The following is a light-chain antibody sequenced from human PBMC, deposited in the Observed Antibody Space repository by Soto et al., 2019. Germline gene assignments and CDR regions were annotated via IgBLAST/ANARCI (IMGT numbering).Light chain of an antibody. V-gene: IGLV2-14*01. CDR3: SSYTSSNIRV. J-gene: IGLJ3*02. CDR1: SSDVGGYNY. CDR2: EVS. Sequence: QSALTQPASVSGSPGQSITISCTGTSSDVGGYNYVSWFQQHPGKAPKPMIYEVSNRPSGFSNRFSGSKSANTASLTISGLQTEDEADYYCSSYTSSNIRVFGGGTKLTVL.